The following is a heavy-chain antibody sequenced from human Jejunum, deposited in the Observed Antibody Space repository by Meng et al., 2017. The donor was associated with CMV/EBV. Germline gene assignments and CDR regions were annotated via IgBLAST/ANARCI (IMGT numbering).Heavy chain of an antibody. D-gene: IGHD3-10*02. Sequence: CTVSGGSINTYYSNWIRQPPGKGPEYIGYIYYNGSTNSNPSLKSRVTISVDTSKNQLSLKLSSVTAADTAVYYCARDQDTTMLAYWGQGTLVTVSS. J-gene: IGHJ4*02. CDR2: IYYNGST. V-gene: IGHV4-59*01. CDR1: GGSINTYY. CDR3: ARDQDTTMLAY.